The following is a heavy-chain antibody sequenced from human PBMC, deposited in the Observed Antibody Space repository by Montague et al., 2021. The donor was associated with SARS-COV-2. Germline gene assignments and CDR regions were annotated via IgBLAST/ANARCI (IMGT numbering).Heavy chain of an antibody. Sequence: SLILSCAGSGFTFNNAWMSWVRQAPGKGLEWVGRILPKTNGETTDYAAPVRGRFTISRDDSTNTLYLQMYGLETDDTAVYYCTDYASGTSWHWGQGTLVTVSS. CDR2: ILPKTNGETT. CDR1: GFTFNNAW. D-gene: IGHD3-10*01. CDR3: TDYASGTSWH. J-gene: IGHJ1*01. V-gene: IGHV3-15*01.